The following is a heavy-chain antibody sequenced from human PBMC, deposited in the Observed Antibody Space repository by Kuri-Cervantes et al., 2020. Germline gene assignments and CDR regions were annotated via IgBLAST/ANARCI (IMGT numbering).Heavy chain of an antibody. CDR1: GFTFSSYA. CDR2: ISGSGGST. Sequence: GGSLRLSCAASGFTFSSYAMSWVRQAPGKGLEWVSAISGSGGSTYYADSVKGRFTISRDNAKNTLYLQMNSLRAEDTAVYYCARDRFWEYYYYYMDVWGKGTTVTVSS. V-gene: IGHV3-23*01. CDR3: ARDRFWEYYYYYMDV. J-gene: IGHJ6*03. D-gene: IGHD3-3*01.